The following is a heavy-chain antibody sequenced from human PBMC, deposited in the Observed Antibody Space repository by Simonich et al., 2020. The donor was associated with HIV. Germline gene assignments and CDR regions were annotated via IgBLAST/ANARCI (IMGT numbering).Heavy chain of an antibody. J-gene: IGHJ4*02. Sequence: QVQLVESGGGVVQPGRSLRLSCAASGFTFSGYGMHWVRQAPAKGREWVAVKWYDGNIKYYADSGKGRFTISGDNSKNTLYLQMNSLRAEDTAMYYCVRRFDYGGDYWGQGTLVTVSS. V-gene: IGHV3-33*01. CDR1: GFTFSGYG. CDR2: KWYDGNIK. D-gene: IGHD4-17*01. CDR3: VRRFDYGGDY.